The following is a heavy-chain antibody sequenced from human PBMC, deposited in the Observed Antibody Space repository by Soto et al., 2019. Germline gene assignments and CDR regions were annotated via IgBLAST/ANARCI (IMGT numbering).Heavy chain of an antibody. V-gene: IGHV3-23*01. J-gene: IGHJ4*02. D-gene: IGHD4-17*01. CDR1: GFTFSSYA. CDR3: AKDFSRTTVTTNFDY. CDR2: ISGSGGST. Sequence: GSLRLSCAASGFTFSSYAMSWVRQAPGKGLEWVSAISGSGGSTYYADSVKGRFTISRDNSKNTLYLQMNSLRAEDTAVYYCAKDFSRTTVTTNFDYWGQGTLVTVSS.